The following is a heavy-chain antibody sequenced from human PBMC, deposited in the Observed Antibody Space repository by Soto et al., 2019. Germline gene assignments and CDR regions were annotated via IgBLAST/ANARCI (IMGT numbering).Heavy chain of an antibody. Sequence: SETLSLTCTVSGGSISTYDWSWIRQPPGKGLEWIGYIYYSGSTNYNPSLKSRVTISVDTSKNQFSLKLSSVTAADTAVYYCARGGWRHIDYWGQGTLVTVSS. V-gene: IGHV4-59*08. D-gene: IGHD3-3*01. CDR3: ARGGWRHIDY. CDR2: IYYSGST. J-gene: IGHJ4*02. CDR1: GGSISTYD.